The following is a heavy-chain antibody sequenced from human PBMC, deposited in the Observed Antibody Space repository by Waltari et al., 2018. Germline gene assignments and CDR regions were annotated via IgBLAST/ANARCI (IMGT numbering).Heavy chain of an antibody. Sequence: QVHLVESGGGLVKPGGSLRLTCAASVFSFTDYYMNWIRQAPGQGLEWVSYISNSGPTIYYADSVKGRFTISRDNAKNSLYLQMNSLSAEDTAVYYCARDLTWVAAFDLWGQGTMVTVSS. CDR2: ISNSGPTI. V-gene: IGHV3-11*04. J-gene: IGHJ3*01. CDR1: VFSFTDYY. D-gene: IGHD2-15*01. CDR3: ARDLTWVAAFDL.